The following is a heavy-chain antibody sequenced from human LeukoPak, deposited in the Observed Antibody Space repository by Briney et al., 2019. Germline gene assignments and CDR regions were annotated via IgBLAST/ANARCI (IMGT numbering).Heavy chain of an antibody. CDR1: GASINSRTYY. Sequence: SETLSLTCTVSGASINSRTYYWAWIRQPPGKGLEWIGNIYYTGSTYYNPSLNSRVTISVDTSENRFSLKLTSVTAADTAVFYCARLPQRSDILTSYANSFDFWGQGTLVIISS. V-gene: IGHV4-39*01. J-gene: IGHJ4*02. D-gene: IGHD3-9*01. CDR2: IYYTGST. CDR3: ARLPQRSDILTSYANSFDF.